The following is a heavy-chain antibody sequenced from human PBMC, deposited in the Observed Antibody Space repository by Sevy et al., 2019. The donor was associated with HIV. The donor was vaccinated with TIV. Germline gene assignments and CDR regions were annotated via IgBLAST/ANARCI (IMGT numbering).Heavy chain of an antibody. CDR3: AREGSGYSSGWSSGYFDY. J-gene: IGHJ4*02. CDR2: IIPIFGTA. D-gene: IGHD6-19*01. V-gene: IGHV1-69*13. Sequence: ASVKVSCKASGGTFSSYAISWVRQAPGQGLEWMGGIIPIFGTANYAQKFQGRVTITADESTSTANMELSSLRSEDTAVYYCAREGSGYSSGWSSGYFDYWGQGTLVTVSS. CDR1: GGTFSSYA.